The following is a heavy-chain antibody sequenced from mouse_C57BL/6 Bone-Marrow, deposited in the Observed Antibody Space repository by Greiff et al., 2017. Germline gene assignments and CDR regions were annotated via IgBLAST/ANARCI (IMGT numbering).Heavy chain of an antibody. CDR3: ALGDYRNY. Sequence: VQLKESGPVLVKPGASVKMSCKASGYTFTDYYMNWVKQSHGKSLEWIGVINPYNGGTSYNQKFKGKATLTVDKSSSTAYMELNSLTSEDSAVYYCALGDYRNYWGQGTTLTVSS. J-gene: IGHJ2*01. CDR1: GYTFTDYY. CDR2: INPYNGGT. D-gene: IGHD3-3*01. V-gene: IGHV1-19*01.